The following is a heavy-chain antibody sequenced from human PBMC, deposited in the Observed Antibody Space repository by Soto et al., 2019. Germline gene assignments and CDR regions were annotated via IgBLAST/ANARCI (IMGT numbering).Heavy chain of an antibody. CDR2: LSWNSDNI. J-gene: IGHJ2*01. CDR3: AKGTVDYVSWYFDL. Sequence: EVQLVESGGGLVQPGRSLRLSCAASGFIFDDYAMHWVRQAPGKGLEWVSGLSWNSDNIGYADSVKGRFTISRDNAENSLYLQMTSLRPEDTALYYCAKGTVDYVSWYFDLWGGGTLVTVSS. D-gene: IGHD3-16*01. V-gene: IGHV3-9*01. CDR1: GFIFDDYA.